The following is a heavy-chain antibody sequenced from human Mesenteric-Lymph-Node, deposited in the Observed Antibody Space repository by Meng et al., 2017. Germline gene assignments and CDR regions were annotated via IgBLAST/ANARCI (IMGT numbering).Heavy chain of an antibody. D-gene: IGHD3-22*01. V-gene: IGHV3-21*01. J-gene: IGHJ4*02. CDR1: GFTFSSYA. CDR2: ISSSSSYI. Sequence: GESLKISCAASGFTFSSYAMSWVRQAPGKGLEWVSSISSSSSYIYYADSVKGRFTISRDNAKNSLYLQMNSLRAEDTAVYYCARDLEYYYDSSGWETFDYWGQGTLVTVSS. CDR3: ARDLEYYYDSSGWETFDY.